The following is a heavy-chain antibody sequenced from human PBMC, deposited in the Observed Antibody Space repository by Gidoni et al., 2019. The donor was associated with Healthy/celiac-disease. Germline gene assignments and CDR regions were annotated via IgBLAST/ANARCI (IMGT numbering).Heavy chain of an antibody. J-gene: IGHJ6*03. CDR3: ARGRRRGVVTSYYYYYMDV. CDR1: GSTFTSYD. Sequence: QVQLVQSGAEVKKPGASVKVSCTASGSTFTSYDINWVRQATGQGLEWMGGMNPNRGNTGYAQKFQGRGTMTRNTSISTAYMELSSLRSEDTAVYYCARGRRRGVVTSYYYYYMDVWGKGTTVTVSS. CDR2: MNPNRGNT. V-gene: IGHV1-8*01. D-gene: IGHD2-15*01.